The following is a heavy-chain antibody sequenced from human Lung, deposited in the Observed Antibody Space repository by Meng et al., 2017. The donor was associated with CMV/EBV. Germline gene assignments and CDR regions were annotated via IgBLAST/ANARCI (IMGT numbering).Heavy chain of an antibody. CDR2: IRYDGSNK. V-gene: IGHV3-30*02. CDR3: AKDFCSSTSCYRSYYYYYGMDV. D-gene: IGHD2-2*01. Sequence: GGSXRLSCAASGFTFSSYGMHWVRQAPGKGLEWVAFIRYDGSNKYYADSVKGRFTISRDNSKNTLYLQMNSLRAEDTAVYYCAKDFCSSTSCYRSYYYYYGMDVWXQGTXVTVSS. J-gene: IGHJ6*02. CDR1: GFTFSSYG.